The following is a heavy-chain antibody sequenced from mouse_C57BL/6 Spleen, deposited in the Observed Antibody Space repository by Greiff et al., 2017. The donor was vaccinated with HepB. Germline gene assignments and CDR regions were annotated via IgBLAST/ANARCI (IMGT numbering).Heavy chain of an antibody. D-gene: IGHD2-2*01. CDR2: IRNKANGYTT. Sequence: EVMLMESGGGLVQPGGSLSLSCAASGFTFTDYYMSWVRQPPGKALEWLGFIRNKANGYTTEYSASVKGRFTISRDNSQSILYLQMNALRAEDSATYYCARSLYYGYDYWGQGTTLTVSS. CDR1: GFTFTDYY. CDR3: ARSLYYGYDY. V-gene: IGHV7-3*01. J-gene: IGHJ2*01.